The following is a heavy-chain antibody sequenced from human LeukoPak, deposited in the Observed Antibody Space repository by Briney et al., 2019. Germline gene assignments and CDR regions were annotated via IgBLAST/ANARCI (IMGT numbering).Heavy chain of an antibody. J-gene: IGHJ6*02. CDR1: GFIFSNYG. D-gene: IGHD3-3*01. CDR2: ISYDGSNK. CDR3: AKAYSIFGAIYYGMDV. Sequence: GGSLRLSCAASGFIFSNYGMHWVRQAPGKGLEWVAIISYDGSNKFYGSSVKGQFTISRDNSKSTLYLQVNSLRAEDTAVYYCAKAYSIFGAIYYGMDVWGHGTTVTVSS. V-gene: IGHV3-30*18.